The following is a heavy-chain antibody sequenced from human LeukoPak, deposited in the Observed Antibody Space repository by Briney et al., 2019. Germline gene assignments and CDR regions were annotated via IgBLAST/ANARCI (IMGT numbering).Heavy chain of an antibody. CDR3: ARGYHDYDFWSGYYSGRVLRFDY. CDR1: GYTFTGYY. Sequence: GASVKVSCKASGYTFTGYYMHWVRQAPGQGLEWMGWINPNSGGTNYAQKFQGRVTMTRDTSISTAYMELSRLRSDDTAVYYCARGYHDYDFWSGYYSGRVLRFDYWGQGTLVTVSS. J-gene: IGHJ4*02. D-gene: IGHD3-3*01. CDR2: INPNSGGT. V-gene: IGHV1-2*02.